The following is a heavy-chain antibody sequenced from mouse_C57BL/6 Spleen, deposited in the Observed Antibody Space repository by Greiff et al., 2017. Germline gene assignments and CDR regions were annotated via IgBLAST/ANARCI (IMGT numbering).Heavy chain of an antibody. Sequence: VKLQESGAELARPGASVKLSCKASGYTFTSYGISWVKQRTGQGLEWIGEIYPRSGNTYYNEKFKGKATLTADKSSSTAYMELRSLTSEDSAVYFCARCDGYYVNYFDYWGQGTTLTVSS. CDR1: GYTFTSYG. V-gene: IGHV1-81*01. CDR2: IYPRSGNT. J-gene: IGHJ2*01. CDR3: ARCDGYYVNYFDY. D-gene: IGHD2-3*01.